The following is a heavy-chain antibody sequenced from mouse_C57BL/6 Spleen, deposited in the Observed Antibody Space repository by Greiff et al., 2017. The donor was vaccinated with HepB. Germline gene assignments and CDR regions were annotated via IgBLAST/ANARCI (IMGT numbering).Heavy chain of an antibody. CDR2: IYPRSGNT. J-gene: IGHJ4*01. V-gene: IGHV1-81*01. CDR1: GYTFTSYG. D-gene: IGHD4-1*01. Sequence: SGAELARPGASVKLSCKASGYTFTSYGISWVKQRTGQGLEWIGEIYPRSGNTYYNEKFKGKATLTADKSSSTAYMELRSLTSEDSAVYFCARSGLGRGGYWGQGTSVTVSS. CDR3: ARSGLGRGGY.